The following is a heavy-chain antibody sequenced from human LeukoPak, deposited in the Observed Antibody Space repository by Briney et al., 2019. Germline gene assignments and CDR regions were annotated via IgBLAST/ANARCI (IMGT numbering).Heavy chain of an antibody. CDR2: IYYSGST. V-gene: IGHV4-39*07. CDR3: ARGTLYFDY. Sequence: GSLRLSCVASGFTVSSNYMSWVRQAPGKGLEWIGSIYYSGSTYYNPSLKSRVTISVDTSKNQFSLKLSSVTAADTAVYYCARGTLYFDYWGQGTLVTVSS. J-gene: IGHJ4*02. CDR1: GFTVSSNY.